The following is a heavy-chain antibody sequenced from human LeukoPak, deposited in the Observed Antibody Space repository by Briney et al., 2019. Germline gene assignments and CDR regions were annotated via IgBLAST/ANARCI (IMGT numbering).Heavy chain of an antibody. V-gene: IGHV4-34*01. Sequence: SETLSLTCTVSGGSISSYYWSWIRQPPGKGLEWIGEINHSGSTNYNPSLKSRVTISVDTSKNQFSLKLSSVTAADTAVYYCARGPTMIVVVFDYWGQGTLVTVSS. J-gene: IGHJ4*02. CDR1: GGSISSYY. CDR2: INHSGST. D-gene: IGHD3-22*01. CDR3: ARGPTMIVVVFDY.